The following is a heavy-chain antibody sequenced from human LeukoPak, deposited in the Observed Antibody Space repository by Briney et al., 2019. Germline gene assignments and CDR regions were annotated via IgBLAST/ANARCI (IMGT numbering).Heavy chain of an antibody. Sequence: SETLSHTCGGSGGAISNTNCWSSVRQPPGQGLEWIGEISLTGLTHYNPSLESRVTVSLDKSKNQLSLNLTSVTAADTAVYYCSRENGAFSPFGYWGQEPWSPSSQ. D-gene: IGHD2-8*01. J-gene: IGHJ4*01. CDR2: ISLTGLT. V-gene: IGHV4-4*02. CDR3: SRENGAFSPFGY. CDR1: GGAISNTNC.